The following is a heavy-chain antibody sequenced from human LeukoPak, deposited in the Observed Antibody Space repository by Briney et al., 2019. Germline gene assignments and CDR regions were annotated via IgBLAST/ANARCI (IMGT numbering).Heavy chain of an antibody. CDR3: ARANYYDTSGYSRGAFDI. CDR1: GYSISSGFY. D-gene: IGHD3-22*01. Sequence: SETLSLTCSVSGYSISSGFYWGWIRQPPGKGLEWIGSIFHSGSTYYNPSLKSRVTISVDTSKNQFSLKLSSVTAADTAVYYCARANYYDTSGYSRGAFDIWGQGTMVTVSS. J-gene: IGHJ3*02. V-gene: IGHV4-38-2*02. CDR2: IFHSGST.